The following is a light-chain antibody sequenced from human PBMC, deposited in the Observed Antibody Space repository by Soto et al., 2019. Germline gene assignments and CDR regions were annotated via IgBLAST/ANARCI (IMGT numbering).Light chain of an antibody. CDR3: ASYTTSSTYV. J-gene: IGLJ1*01. Sequence: QSVLTQPASVSGSPGQSIAISCTGTSSDVGAFNYVSWYQQHPGKAPKFMIFDVSSRPSGVSDRFSGSKSGNTASLTISGLQTEDEADYYCASYTTSSTYVFGTGTKSPS. V-gene: IGLV2-14*03. CDR2: DVS. CDR1: SSDVGAFNY.